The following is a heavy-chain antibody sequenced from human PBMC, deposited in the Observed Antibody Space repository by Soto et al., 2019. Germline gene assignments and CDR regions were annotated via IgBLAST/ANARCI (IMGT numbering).Heavy chain of an antibody. Sequence: DSVKVSCKASGYTFISNAIHWVRQAPGQRLEWMGWINPDNGNTKYSQNFQGRVTLTRDTSATTAYMELRSLTSEDTAVYYCSRDPGSGHYFDYWGQGALVTVSS. CDR2: INPDNGNT. CDR3: SRDPGSGHYFDY. J-gene: IGHJ4*02. CDR1: GYTFISNA. D-gene: IGHD2-15*01. V-gene: IGHV1-3*01.